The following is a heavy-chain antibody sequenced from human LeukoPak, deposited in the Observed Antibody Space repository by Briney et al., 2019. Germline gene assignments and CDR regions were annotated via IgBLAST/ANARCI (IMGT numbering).Heavy chain of an antibody. CDR1: GYTFTSYG. D-gene: IGHD2/OR15-2a*01. CDR3: SRSNGGACNFRWFDP. Sequence: ASVKVSCKASGYTFTSYGISWVRQAPGQGLEWMGWISAYNGNTNYAQKLQGRVTMTTDTSTSTAYMELRSLRSDDTAVYYLSRSNGGACNFRWFDPWGQGTPVTVSS. J-gene: IGHJ5*02. CDR2: ISAYNGNT. V-gene: IGHV1-18*04.